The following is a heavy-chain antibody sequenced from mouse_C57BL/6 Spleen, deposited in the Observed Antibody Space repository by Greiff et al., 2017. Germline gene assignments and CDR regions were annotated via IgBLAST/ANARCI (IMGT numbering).Heavy chain of an antibody. J-gene: IGHJ1*03. CDR1: GYTFTDYY. CDR2: INPNNGGT. D-gene: IGHD2-3*01. CDR3: ARDGYYPFDV. Sequence: VQLQQSGPELVKPGASVKISCKASGYTFTDYYMNWVKQSHGKSLEWIGDINPNNGGTSYNQKFKGKATLTVDKSSSTAYMELRSLTSEDSAVYYCARDGYYPFDVWGTGTTVTVSS. V-gene: IGHV1-26*01.